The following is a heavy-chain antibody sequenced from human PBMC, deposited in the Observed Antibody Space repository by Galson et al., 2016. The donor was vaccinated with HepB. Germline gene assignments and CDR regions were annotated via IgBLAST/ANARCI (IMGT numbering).Heavy chain of an antibody. V-gene: IGHV4-4*02. CDR3: AKNGPAHHGGWYFGL. Sequence: SETLSLTCAVSGGSVSSDTWWSWVRQPPGKGLEWIGEVYHSGSTHYNPALKTRIIISVDSSKHEISLKMTSVTAADTAVYYCAKNGPAHHGGWYFGLWGRGTLVTVSS. CDR2: VYHSGST. D-gene: IGHD1-14*01. J-gene: IGHJ2*01. CDR1: GGSVSSDTW.